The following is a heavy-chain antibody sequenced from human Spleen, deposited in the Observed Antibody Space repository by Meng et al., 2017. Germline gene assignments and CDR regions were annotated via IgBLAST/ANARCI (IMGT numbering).Heavy chain of an antibody. D-gene: IGHD5-18*01. J-gene: IGHJ4*02. V-gene: IGHV3-48*03. CDR2: ISSSGGTI. Sequence: GESLKISCAASGFTFRPYEMNWVRQAPGKGLEWVSYISSSGGTIYYADSVKGRFTISRDNAKNSLYLQMNSLRAEDTAVYYCARGLGYSYGLGLDYWGQGTLVTVSS. CDR3: ARGLGYSYGLGLDY. CDR1: GFTFRPYE.